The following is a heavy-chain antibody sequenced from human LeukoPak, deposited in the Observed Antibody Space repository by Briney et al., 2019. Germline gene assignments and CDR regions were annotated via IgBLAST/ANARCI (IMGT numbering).Heavy chain of an antibody. Sequence: GGSLRLSCAASGFTFSSYAMSWVRQAPGKGLEWVANIKQDGSEKYYVEPVKGRFTISRDNAKNSLYLQMNSLRAEDTAVYYCASRIAVAGTSFRAFDIWGQGTMVTVSS. D-gene: IGHD6-19*01. CDR3: ASRIAVAGTSFRAFDI. CDR1: GFTFSSYA. V-gene: IGHV3-7*01. J-gene: IGHJ3*02. CDR2: IKQDGSEK.